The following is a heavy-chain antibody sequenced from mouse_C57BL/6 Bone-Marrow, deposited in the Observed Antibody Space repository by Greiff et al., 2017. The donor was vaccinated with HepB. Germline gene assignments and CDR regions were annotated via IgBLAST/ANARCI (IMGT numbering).Heavy chain of an antibody. CDR1: GYSFTGYY. CDR2: INPSTGGT. Sequence: EVQLQQSGPELVKPGASVKISCKASGYSFTGYYMNWVKQSPEKSLEWIGEINPSTGGTTYNQKFKAKATLTVDKSSSTAYMQLSSLTSEDSAVYYCARAGRRGYFDYWGQGTTLTVSS. J-gene: IGHJ2*01. V-gene: IGHV1-42*01. CDR3: ARAGRRGYFDY.